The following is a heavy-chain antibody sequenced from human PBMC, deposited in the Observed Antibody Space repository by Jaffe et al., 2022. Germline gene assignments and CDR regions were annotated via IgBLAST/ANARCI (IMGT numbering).Heavy chain of an antibody. CDR3: ARDRGDCSGGSCYSFFDY. CDR2: INAGNGNT. D-gene: IGHD2-15*01. V-gene: IGHV1-3*01. J-gene: IGHJ4*02. Sequence: QVQLVQSGAEVKKPGASVKVSCKASGYTFTSYAMHWVRQAPGQRLEWMGWINAGNGNTKYSQKFQGRVTITRDTSASTAYMELSSLRSEDTAVYYCARDRGDCSGGSCYSFFDYWGQGTLVTVSS. CDR1: GYTFTSYA.